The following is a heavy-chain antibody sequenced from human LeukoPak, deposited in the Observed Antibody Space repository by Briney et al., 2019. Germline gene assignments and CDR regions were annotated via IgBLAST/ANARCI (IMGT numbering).Heavy chain of an antibody. V-gene: IGHV5-51*01. J-gene: IGHJ4*02. Sequence: GESLKISFKGSGYRFTSYWIGWVRQMPGKGVEWMGIIYPGDCDTRYSPSFQGQVTISADKSISTAYLQWSSLKASDTAMYYCASSSGRPPYYFDYWGQGTLVTVSS. D-gene: IGHD6-19*01. CDR3: ASSSGRPPYYFDY. CDR2: IYPGDCDT. CDR1: GYRFTSYW.